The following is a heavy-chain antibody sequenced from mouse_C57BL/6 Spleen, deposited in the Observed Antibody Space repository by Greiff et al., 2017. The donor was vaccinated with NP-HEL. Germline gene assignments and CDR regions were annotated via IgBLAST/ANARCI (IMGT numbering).Heavy chain of an antibody. CDR1: GCSITSGYY. Sequence: ESGPGLVKPSQSLSLTCSVTGCSITSGYYWNWIRQFPGNKLGWMGYISYDGSNNYNPSLKNRISITRDTSKNQFFLKLNSVTTEDTATYYCAREPFAYWGQGTLVTVSA. CDR3: AREPFAY. J-gene: IGHJ3*01. CDR2: ISYDGSN. V-gene: IGHV3-6*01.